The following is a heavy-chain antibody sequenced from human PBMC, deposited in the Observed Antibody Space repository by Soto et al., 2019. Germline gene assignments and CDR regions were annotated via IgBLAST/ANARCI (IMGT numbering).Heavy chain of an antibody. J-gene: IGHJ3*02. CDR3: ARKVGDFNPRAHAFDI. D-gene: IGHD3-3*01. CDR2: IIPIFGTA. Sequence: SVKVSCKASGGTFSSYAISWVRQAPGQGLEWMGGIIPIFGTANYAQKFQGRVTITADESTSTAYMELSSLRSEDTAVYYCARKVGDFNPRAHAFDIWGQGTMVTVSS. V-gene: IGHV1-69*13. CDR1: GGTFSSYA.